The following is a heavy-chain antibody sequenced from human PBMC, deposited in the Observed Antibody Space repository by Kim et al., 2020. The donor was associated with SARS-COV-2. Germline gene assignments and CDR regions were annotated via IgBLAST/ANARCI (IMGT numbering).Heavy chain of an antibody. CDR1: GYSISSGYY. D-gene: IGHD4-17*01. CDR2: IYHSGST. Sequence: SETLSLTCTVSGYSISSGYYWGWIRHPPGKGLEWIGSIYHSGSTYYNPSLKSRVTISVDTSKNQFSLKLSSVTAADTAVYYCARAATVLNWFDPWGQGSLVTVSS. J-gene: IGHJ5*02. V-gene: IGHV4-38-2*02. CDR3: ARAATVLNWFDP.